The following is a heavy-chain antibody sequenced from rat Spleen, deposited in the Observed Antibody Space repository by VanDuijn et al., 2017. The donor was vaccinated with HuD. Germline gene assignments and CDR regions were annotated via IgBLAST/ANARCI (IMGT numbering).Heavy chain of an antibody. CDR2: INTGGGST. V-gene: IGHV5-27*01. Sequence: VQLKETGPDLVQLTQTLSITCTVSGFSLTTYNVHWVRQPPGKGLEWVAYINTGGGSTYYRDSVKGRFTLSRDNAKNTLYLQMDSLRSEDTATYYCASRDYWGQGVMVTVSS. CDR3: ASRDY. J-gene: IGHJ2*01. CDR1: GFSLTTYN.